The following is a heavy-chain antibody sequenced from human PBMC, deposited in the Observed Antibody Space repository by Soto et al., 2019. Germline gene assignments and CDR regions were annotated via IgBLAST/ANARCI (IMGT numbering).Heavy chain of an antibody. D-gene: IGHD3-10*01. J-gene: IGHJ4*02. CDR3: AKDNGDYGSGSFSH. V-gene: IGHV3-23*01. CDR1: GFTFGSYA. Sequence: EVQLLESGGGLVQPGGSLRLSCAASGFTFGSYAMSWVRQAPGKGLEWVSLISGTGDSSEYANSVKGRFTISRDYSKAPVVLQKKRLRAEDTAVYFWAKDNGDYGSGSFSHWGQGTLVTVSS. CDR2: ISGTGDSS.